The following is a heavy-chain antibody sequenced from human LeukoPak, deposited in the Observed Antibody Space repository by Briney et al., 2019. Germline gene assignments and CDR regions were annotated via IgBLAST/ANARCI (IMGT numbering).Heavy chain of an antibody. Sequence: ASVKVSCKASGYTFTSYGMSWVRQAPGQGLEWMGWISAYNGNTNYAQKLQGRVTMTTDTSTSTAYMELRSLRSDDTAVYYCARDLCTNGVCLPMDVWGQGTTVTVSS. CDR2: ISAYNGNT. CDR1: GYTFTSYG. V-gene: IGHV1-18*01. D-gene: IGHD2-8*01. CDR3: ARDLCTNGVCLPMDV. J-gene: IGHJ6*02.